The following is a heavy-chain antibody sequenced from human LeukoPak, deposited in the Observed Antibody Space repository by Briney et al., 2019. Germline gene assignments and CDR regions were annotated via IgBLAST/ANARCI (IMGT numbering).Heavy chain of an antibody. V-gene: IGHV4-34*01. J-gene: IGHJ5*02. D-gene: IGHD5-18*01. CDR3: ARLKGAWIQLYRPNWFDP. Sequence: PSETLSLTCAVYGGSFSGYYWSWIRQPPGKGLEWIGEINHSGSTNYNPSLKSRVTISVDTSKNQFSQKLSSVTAADTAVYYCARLKGAWIQLYRPNWFDPWGQGTLVTVSS. CDR1: GGSFSGYY. CDR2: INHSGST.